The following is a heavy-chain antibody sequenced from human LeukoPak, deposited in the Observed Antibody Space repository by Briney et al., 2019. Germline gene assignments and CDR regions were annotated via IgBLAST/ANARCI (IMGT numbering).Heavy chain of an antibody. CDR3: ARETLVGTTNYFDN. CDR2: VYTSGNT. CDR1: GGSINTDY. V-gene: IGHV4-4*07. J-gene: IGHJ4*02. D-gene: IGHD1-26*01. Sequence: TSETLSLTCTVSGGSINTDYWSWIRQPAGRGLEWIGRVYTSGNTKYNASLQSRVTMSIDTSTKHFFLKLSSVTAADTAVYYCARETLVGTTNYFDNWGQGTLVTVSS.